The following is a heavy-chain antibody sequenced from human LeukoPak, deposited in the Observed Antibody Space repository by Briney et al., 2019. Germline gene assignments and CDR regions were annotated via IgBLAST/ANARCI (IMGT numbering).Heavy chain of an antibody. J-gene: IGHJ5*02. CDR3: ARDPNRYCSGGSCYSEGYNWFDP. V-gene: IGHV1-69*01. CDR2: IIPIFGTA. Sequence: SVKVSCKASGGTFSSYAISWVRQAPGQGLEWMGGIIPIFGTANYAQKFQGRVTITADESTSTAYMELSSLRSEDTAVYYCARDPNRYCSGGSCYSEGYNWFDPWGQGTLVTVSS. D-gene: IGHD2-15*01. CDR1: GGTFSSYA.